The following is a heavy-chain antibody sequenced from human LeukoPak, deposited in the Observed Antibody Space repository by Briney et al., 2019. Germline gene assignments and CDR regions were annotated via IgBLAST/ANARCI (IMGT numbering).Heavy chain of an antibody. Sequence: ETLALTCDVSGGSFSSNSYFWGWVRQAPGKGLEWVSIISGSGGSTYYADSVKGRFTISRDNSKNTLYLQMNSLRAEDTAVYYCAKSVASAVTTNPYFDYWGQGTLVTVSS. D-gene: IGHD4-17*01. CDR1: GGSFSSNSYF. J-gene: IGHJ4*02. V-gene: IGHV3-23*01. CDR3: AKSVASAVTTNPYFDY. CDR2: ISGSGGST.